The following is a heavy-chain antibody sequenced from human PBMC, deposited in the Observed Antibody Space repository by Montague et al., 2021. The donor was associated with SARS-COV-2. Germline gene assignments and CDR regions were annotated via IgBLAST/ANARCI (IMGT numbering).Heavy chain of an antibody. CDR1: GFSLSTSGVG. Sequence: PALVKPTQTLTLTCTFSGFSLSTSGVGVGWIRQPPGKALEWLALIYWDDDKRYSPSLKSRLTITEDTSKNQVVLTMTNMDPVDTATYYCAHDRVTMIVVAKADAFDIWGQGTMVTVSS. J-gene: IGHJ3*02. V-gene: IGHV2-5*02. CDR2: IYWDDDK. D-gene: IGHD3-22*01. CDR3: AHDRVTMIVVAKADAFDI.